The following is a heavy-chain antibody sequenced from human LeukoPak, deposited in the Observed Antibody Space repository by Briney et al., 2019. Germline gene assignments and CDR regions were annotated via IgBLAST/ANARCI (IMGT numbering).Heavy chain of an antibody. D-gene: IGHD6-19*01. Sequence: SETLSLTCTVSGGSISSYYWSWIRQPPGKGLEWIGYIYYSGSTNHNPSLKSRVTISVDTSKNQFSLKLSSVTAADTAVYYCARNVWQWSIDYWGQGTLVTVSS. CDR3: ARNVWQWSIDY. J-gene: IGHJ4*02. CDR2: IYYSGST. V-gene: IGHV4-59*01. CDR1: GGSISSYY.